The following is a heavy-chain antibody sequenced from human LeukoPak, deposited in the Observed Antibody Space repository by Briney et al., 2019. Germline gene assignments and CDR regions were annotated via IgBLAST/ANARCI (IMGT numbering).Heavy chain of an antibody. D-gene: IGHD5-18*01. V-gene: IGHV3-30*03. CDR1: GFTFSNYG. CDR2: ISYDGSNK. CDR3: ASGIQLWLFDY. Sequence: PGGSLRLSCAASGFTFSNYGMHWVRQAPGKGLEWVAVISYDGSNKYYADSVKGRFTISRDNSKNTLYLQMNSLRAEDTAVYYCASGIQLWLFDYWGQGTLVTVSS. J-gene: IGHJ4*02.